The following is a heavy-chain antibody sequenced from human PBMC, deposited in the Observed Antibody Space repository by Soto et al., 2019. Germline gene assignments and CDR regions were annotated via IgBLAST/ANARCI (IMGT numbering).Heavy chain of an antibody. D-gene: IGHD6-19*01. J-gene: IGHJ4*02. CDR3: VRESGVAADC. CDR1: GFTFDSHW. V-gene: IGHV3-74*01. Sequence: EVQLVESGGGLVQPGGSLRLSCVASGFTFDSHWMHWVRQAPGEGLVWVSRIKTDGYAAAYADSVKGRFTISRDNTKNTVYLQMNSLRAEDTAVYFCVRESGVAADCWGQGTLVTVSS. CDR2: IKTDGYAA.